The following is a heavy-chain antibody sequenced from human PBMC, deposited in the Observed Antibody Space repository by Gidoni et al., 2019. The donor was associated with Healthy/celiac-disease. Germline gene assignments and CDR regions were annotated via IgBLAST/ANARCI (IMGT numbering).Heavy chain of an antibody. V-gene: IGHV4-39*01. CDR2: IYYSGST. Sequence: QLQLQESGPGLVKPSETLSLTCTVSGASISSSSYYWGWLRQPPGKGLEWIGSIYYSGSTYYNPSLKSRVTISVDTSKNQFSLKLSSVTAADTAVYYCARHRNSSGYLGPVGYWGQGTLVTVSS. J-gene: IGHJ4*02. CDR3: ARHRNSSGYLGPVGY. CDR1: GASISSSSYY. D-gene: IGHD3-22*01.